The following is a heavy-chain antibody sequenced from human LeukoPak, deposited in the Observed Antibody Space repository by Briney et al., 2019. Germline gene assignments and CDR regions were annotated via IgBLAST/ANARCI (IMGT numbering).Heavy chain of an antibody. D-gene: IGHD1-1*01. Sequence: PGGSLRLSCAASGFGFSNYDMTWVRQAPGKGLEWVSSITASGSRTYYADSVKGRFTVSRDNSKATLYLQLDSLRAEDTAVYCCAKSHRYNDYWGQGTLVSVSS. CDR1: GFGFSNYD. V-gene: IGHV3-23*01. J-gene: IGHJ4*02. CDR2: ITASGSRT. CDR3: AKSHRYNDY.